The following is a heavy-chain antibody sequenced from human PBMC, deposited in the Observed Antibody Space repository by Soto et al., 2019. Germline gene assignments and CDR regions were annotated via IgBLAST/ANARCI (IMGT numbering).Heavy chain of an antibody. CDR3: TTDVGWLGSWAFEY. D-gene: IGHD6-13*01. J-gene: IGHJ4*02. V-gene: IGHV3-15*01. Sequence: PGGSLRLSCAASGFTFSNAWMSWVRQAPGKGLEWVGRIKSKTDGGTTDYAAPVKGRFTISRDDSKNTLYLQMNSLKTEDTAVYYCTTDVGWLGSWAFEYWGQGTLVTVLL. CDR2: IKSKTDGGTT. CDR1: GFTFSNAW.